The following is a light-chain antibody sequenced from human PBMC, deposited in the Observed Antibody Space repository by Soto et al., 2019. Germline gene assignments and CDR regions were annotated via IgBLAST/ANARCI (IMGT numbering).Light chain of an antibody. CDR1: SSDVGSYNY. J-gene: IGLJ1*01. Sequence: QSVLTQPPSASGSPGQSVTISCTGTSSDVGSYNYVSWYQQNPGKAPKLIIYEVSKRPPGVPDRFCGSKSGNTASLSVSGLQDEDDGDYYCTSYAGSNIYVFGTGTKLTVL. CDR3: TSYAGSNIYV. CDR2: EVS. V-gene: IGLV2-8*01.